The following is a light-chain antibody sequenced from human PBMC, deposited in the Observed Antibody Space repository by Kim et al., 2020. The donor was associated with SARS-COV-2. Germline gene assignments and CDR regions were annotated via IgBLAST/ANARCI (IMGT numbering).Light chain of an antibody. CDR2: AAS. V-gene: IGKV1-9*01. CDR1: QGISSS. Sequence: SASVGDRVTITCRASQGISSSLAWYQQKPRKAPKLLIYAASTLQSGVPSRFSGSGSGTDFTLTISSLQPEDFATYYCQQINSYPLTFGGGTKVDIK. CDR3: QQINSYPLT. J-gene: IGKJ4*01.